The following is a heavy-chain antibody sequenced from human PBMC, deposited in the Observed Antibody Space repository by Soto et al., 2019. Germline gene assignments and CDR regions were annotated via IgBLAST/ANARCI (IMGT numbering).Heavy chain of an antibody. V-gene: IGHV4-34*01. J-gene: IGHJ4*02. CDR2: ITHSGIT. D-gene: IGHD3-3*01. CDR1: VGYFSGYY. Sequence: QVHLQQWGAGLLTSSETLSLTCAVYVGYFSGYYWSWIRQPPGNGLEWNWEITHSGITNYNPYLKSRYTISADTSQYQFSLNLTAKSAADTAVYYCARGSVDYNFWSGYYSRFYYFDFWGQGALVTVSS. CDR3: ARGSVDYNFWSGYYSRFYYFDF.